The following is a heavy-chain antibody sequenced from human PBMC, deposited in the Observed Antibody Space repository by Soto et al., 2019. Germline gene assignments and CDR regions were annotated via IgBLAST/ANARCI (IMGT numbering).Heavy chain of an antibody. J-gene: IGHJ4*02. D-gene: IGHD2-21*02. CDR3: VRGNSECGGDCDSDYFDY. V-gene: IGHV1-69*02. CDR1: GDTFSSYS. CDR2: IIPLLDML. Sequence: QVQLVQSGAEVKKPGSSVKVSCKASGDTFSSYSLSWVRQAPGHGLEWMGRIIPLLDMLNYAQKFQDRVTLTADKSTSTAYMELSSLRSDDTAVYYCVRGNSECGGDCDSDYFDYWGQGTLVTVSS.